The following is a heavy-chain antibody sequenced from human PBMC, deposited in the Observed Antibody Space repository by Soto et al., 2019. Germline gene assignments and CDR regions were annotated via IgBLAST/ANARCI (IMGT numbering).Heavy chain of an antibody. V-gene: IGHV4-30-4*01. D-gene: IGHD5-18*01. CDR2: IVYSGSV. CDR3: AGELSGYSYGPGEVY. Sequence: SETLSLTCTVSGGSISTTNYYWSWIRQSPGEGLEWIGYIVYSGSVFYNPSFMSRLTLSLESSKNQFSLHLKSVTAADTAAYFCAGELSGYSYGPGEVYWGQGILVTVSS. J-gene: IGHJ4*02. CDR1: GGSISTTNYY.